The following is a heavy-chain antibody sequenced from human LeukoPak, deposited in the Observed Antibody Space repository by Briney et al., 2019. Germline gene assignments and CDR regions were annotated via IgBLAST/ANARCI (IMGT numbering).Heavy chain of an antibody. D-gene: IGHD3-10*01. V-gene: IGHV1-69*06. J-gene: IGHJ4*02. CDR3: AREPYGSGSYYNVLYFDY. Sequence: ASVKVSCKASGGTFSSYAISWVRQAPGQGLEWMGRIIPIFGTANCAQKFQGRVTITADKSTSTAYMELSSLRSEDTAVYYCAREPYGSGSYYNVLYFDYWGQGTLVTVSS. CDR2: IIPIFGTA. CDR1: GGTFSSYA.